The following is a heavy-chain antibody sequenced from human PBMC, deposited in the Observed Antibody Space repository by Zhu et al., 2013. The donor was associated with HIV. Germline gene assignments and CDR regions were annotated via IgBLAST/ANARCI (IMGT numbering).Heavy chain of an antibody. CDR2: IIPMFTIT. Sequence: QVQLVQSGAEVKKPGSSVRVSCKASGGTFSSYAISWVRQAPGQGLEWMGWIIPMFTITNYAQKFQGRVTITADESTSTAYMELSSLRSEDTAVYYCALSLCSGEPATPREERLDVWGQGTAVTVSS. V-gene: IGHV1-69*12. J-gene: IGHJ6*02. CDR3: ALSLCSGEPATPREERLDV. D-gene: IGHD2-15*01. CDR1: GGTFSSYA.